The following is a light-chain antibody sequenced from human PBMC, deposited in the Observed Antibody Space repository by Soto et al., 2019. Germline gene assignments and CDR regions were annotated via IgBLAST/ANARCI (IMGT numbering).Light chain of an antibody. J-gene: IGKJ5*01. Sequence: DIQMTQSPSSLSASVGDRVTITCQASQDISNYLNWYQRKPGKAPKLLIYDASNLETGVPSRFSGSGSGTDFTFTISSLQPEDIATYYCQQYDNLLLITFGQGTRLEIK. CDR1: QDISNY. CDR2: DAS. CDR3: QQYDNLLLIT. V-gene: IGKV1-33*01.